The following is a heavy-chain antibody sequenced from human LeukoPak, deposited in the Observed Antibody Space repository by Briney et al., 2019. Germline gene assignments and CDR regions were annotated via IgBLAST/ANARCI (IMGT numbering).Heavy chain of an antibody. CDR2: MNPNSGNT. CDR1: RYTFTSYD. D-gene: IGHD3-3*01. CDR3: VRGSYDFWSGYSSNAFDI. Sequence: GASVKVSCKASRYTFTSYDINWVRQATGQGLEWMGWMNPNSGNTGYAQKFQGRVTMTRNTSISTAYMELSSLRSEDTAVYYCVRGSYDFWSGYSSNAFDIWGQGTMVTVSS. V-gene: IGHV1-8*01. J-gene: IGHJ3*02.